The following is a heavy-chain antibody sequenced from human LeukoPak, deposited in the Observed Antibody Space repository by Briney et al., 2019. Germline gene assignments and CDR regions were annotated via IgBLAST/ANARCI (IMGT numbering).Heavy chain of an antibody. CDR2: TYYRSKWYT. Sequence: SQTLSLTCAISGDSVSSNSAAWIWIRQSPSRGLEWLGRTYYRSKWYTEYAVSVKSRIAINPDTSKNQFSLQLSSVNPEDTAVYYCARLGSGSNYWGQGTLVTVSS. CDR1: GDSVSSNSAA. D-gene: IGHD3-10*01. V-gene: IGHV6-1*01. CDR3: ARLGSGSNY. J-gene: IGHJ4*02.